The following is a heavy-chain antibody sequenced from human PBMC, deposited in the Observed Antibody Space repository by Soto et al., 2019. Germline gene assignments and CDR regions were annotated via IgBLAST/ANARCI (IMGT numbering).Heavy chain of an antibody. CDR3: AGNIVATISSFDY. CDR2: INHSGST. Sequence: QVQLQQWGAGLLKPSETLSLTCAVYGESFSGYYWSWIRQPPGKGLEWIGEINHSGSTNYNPSLKSRDTMSVYTSKNQFSLKLSSVTAADTAMYYCAGNIVATISSFDYWGQGTLVTVSS. V-gene: IGHV4-34*02. CDR1: GESFSGYY. J-gene: IGHJ4*02. D-gene: IGHD5-12*01.